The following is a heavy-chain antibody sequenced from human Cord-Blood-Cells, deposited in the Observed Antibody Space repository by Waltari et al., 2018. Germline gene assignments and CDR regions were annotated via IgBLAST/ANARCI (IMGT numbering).Heavy chain of an antibody. CDR1: GGSISSSSYY. V-gene: IGHV4-39*01. D-gene: IGHD3-22*01. CDR3: ASPIYDSSGYYFDY. J-gene: IGHJ4*02. Sequence: QLQLQESGPGLVKPSETLSLTCTVSGGSISSSSYYWGWFRQPPGKGLEWIGSIYYSGSTYYNPSLKSRVTISVDTSKNQFSLKLSSVTAADTAVYYCASPIYDSSGYYFDYWGQGTLVTVSS. CDR2: IYYSGST.